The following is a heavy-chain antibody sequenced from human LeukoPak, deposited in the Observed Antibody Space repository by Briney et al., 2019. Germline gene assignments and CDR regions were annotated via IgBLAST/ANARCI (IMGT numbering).Heavy chain of an antibody. V-gene: IGHV1-2*02. CDR3: ERVRFLEWREAFEY. J-gene: IGHJ4*02. CDR1: GYTFTSYY. Sequence: ASVKVSCKASGYTFTSYYMHWVRQAPGQGLEWMGWINPNSGGTNYAQKFQGRVTMPRDTSISTAYMELSRLRSDDTAVYYCERVRFLEWREAFEYWGQGTLVTVSS. CDR2: INPNSGGT. D-gene: IGHD3-3*01.